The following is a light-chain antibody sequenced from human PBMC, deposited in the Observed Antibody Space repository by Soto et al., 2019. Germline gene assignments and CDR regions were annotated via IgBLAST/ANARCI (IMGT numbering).Light chain of an antibody. CDR1: QSVNSY. V-gene: IGKV3-11*01. CDR3: QQRSNWPLT. CDR2: DAS. J-gene: IGKJ4*01. Sequence: EIVLTQSPATLSLSPGERATLSCRTSQSVNSYLAWYRQKPGQAPRLLIYDASNRATGIPARLSGSGSGTDFTLTSSSLEPEDFAVYYCQQRSNWPLTFGGGTKVEIK.